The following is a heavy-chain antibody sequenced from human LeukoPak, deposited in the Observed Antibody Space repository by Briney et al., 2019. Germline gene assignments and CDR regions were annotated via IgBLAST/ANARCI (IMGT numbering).Heavy chain of an antibody. CDR1: GFTFSDYY. J-gene: IGHJ4*02. V-gene: IGHV3-30-3*01. D-gene: IGHD2-15*01. CDR3: ARGGVVVAAIYGY. CDR2: ISYDGSNK. Sequence: GGSLRLSCAASGFTFSDYYMSWIRQAPGKGLEWVAVISYDGSNKYYADSVKGRFTISRDNSKNTLYLQMNSLRAEDTAVYYCARGGVVVAAIYGYWGQGTLVTVSS.